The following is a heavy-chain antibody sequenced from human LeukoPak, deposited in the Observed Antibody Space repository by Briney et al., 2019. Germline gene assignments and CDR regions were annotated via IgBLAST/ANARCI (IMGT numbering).Heavy chain of an antibody. CDR2: VNWNGDST. D-gene: IGHD2-15*01. V-gene: IGHV3-20*04. J-gene: IGHJ4*02. CDR1: GFTFHDYG. CDR3: ARGRFCSSGSCYGDY. Sequence: GGSLRLSCAASGFTFHDYGRSWVRQAPGKGLEWVSGVNWNGDSTGFADSVKGRFTVSRDNAKNSLYLQMNSLRAEDTAVYYCARGRFCSSGSCYGDYWGQGTLVTVSS.